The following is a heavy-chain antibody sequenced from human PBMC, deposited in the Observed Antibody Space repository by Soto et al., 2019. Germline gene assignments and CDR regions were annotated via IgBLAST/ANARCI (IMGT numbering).Heavy chain of an antibody. CDR1: GFTFSSYS. Sequence: EVQLVESGGGLVKPGGSLRLSCAASGFTFSSYSMNWVRQAPGKGLEWVSSISSSSSYIYYADSVKGRFTISRDNAKNSLYLQMNSLRAEDTAVYYCARDNWGGSWYSVDWFDPWGQGTLVTVSS. V-gene: IGHV3-21*01. CDR2: ISSSSSYI. CDR3: ARDNWGGSWYSVDWFDP. D-gene: IGHD2-15*01. J-gene: IGHJ5*02.